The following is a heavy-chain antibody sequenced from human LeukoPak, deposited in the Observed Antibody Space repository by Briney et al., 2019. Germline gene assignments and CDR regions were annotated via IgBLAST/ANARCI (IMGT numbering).Heavy chain of an antibody. D-gene: IGHD3-22*01. CDR1: GYSFTSYW. CDR2: IYPGDSDT. J-gene: IGHJ4*02. CDR3: ARRSYYDSSSYYHIDY. V-gene: IGHV5-51*01. Sequence: GESLKISCKGPGYSFTSYWIGWVRQMPGKGLEWMGIIYPGDSDTRYSPSFQGQVTISADKSISTAYLQWSSLKASDTAMYYCARRSYYDSSSYYHIDYWGQGTLVTVSS.